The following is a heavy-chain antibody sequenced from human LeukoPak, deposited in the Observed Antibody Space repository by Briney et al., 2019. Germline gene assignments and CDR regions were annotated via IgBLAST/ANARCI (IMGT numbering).Heavy chain of an antibody. CDR1: GYTFTNYY. D-gene: IGHD3-16*01. CDR2: INPKSGGT. CDR3: VPSNSFEYYFDS. J-gene: IGHJ4*02. V-gene: IGHV1-2*02. Sequence: ASVKVSCKASGYTFTNYYMHWVRQAPGQGLEWMGWINPKSGGTNYAQKFQGRVTMTRDTSISTAYMELNRLRSDDTAVYYCVPSNSFEYYFDSWGQGTLVTVSS.